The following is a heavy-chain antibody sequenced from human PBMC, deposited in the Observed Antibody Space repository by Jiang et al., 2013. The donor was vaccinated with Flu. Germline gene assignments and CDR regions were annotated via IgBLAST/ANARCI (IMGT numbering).Heavy chain of an antibody. CDR2: IHYSGFT. D-gene: IGHD3-10*01. J-gene: IGHJ4*02. CDR1: DGSISNYY. Sequence: PGLVKPSETLSLTCTVSDGSISNYYWSWIRQPPGRGLEWVGYIHYSGFTSYNPSLKSRVTISVDTSRNHFYLNLTSLTAADTAVYYCARAVDHYGSGTFDSWGRGPMVTVSS. CDR3: ARAVDHYGSGTFDS. V-gene: IGHV4-59*01.